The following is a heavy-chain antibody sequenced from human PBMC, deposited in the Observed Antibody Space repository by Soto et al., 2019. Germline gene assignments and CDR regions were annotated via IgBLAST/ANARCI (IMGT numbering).Heavy chain of an antibody. D-gene: IGHD3-9*01. V-gene: IGHV3-23*01. J-gene: IGHJ4*02. CDR2: ISGSGGST. CDR1: RFTFSTYA. CDR3: AHYDILTGYTY. Sequence: SLRLSCAASRFTFSTYAMTWVRQAPGKGLEWVSSISGSGGSTYYADSVKGRFTISRDNSKNTLYLQMNSLRAEDTAVYYCAHYDILTGYTYWGQGTLVTVSS.